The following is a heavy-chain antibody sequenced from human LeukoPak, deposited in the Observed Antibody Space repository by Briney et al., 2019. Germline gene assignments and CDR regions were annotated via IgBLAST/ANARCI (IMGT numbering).Heavy chain of an antibody. CDR2: IIPIFGTA. J-gene: IGHJ6*03. Sequence: VASVKVSCKASGGTFSSYAISWVRQAPGQGLEWMGGIIPIFGTANYAQKFQGRVTITADESTSTAYMELSSLRSEDTAVYYYARVSHGSGSYYSYYYMDVWGKGTTVTVSS. V-gene: IGHV1-69*01. CDR1: GGTFSSYA. CDR3: ARVSHGSGSYYSYYYMDV. D-gene: IGHD3-10*01.